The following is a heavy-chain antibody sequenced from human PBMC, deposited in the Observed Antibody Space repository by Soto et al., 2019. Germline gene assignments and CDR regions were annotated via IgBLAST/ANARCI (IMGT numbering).Heavy chain of an antibody. D-gene: IGHD5-18*01. Sequence: QVQLVQSGAEVKKPGSSVKVSCKASGGTFSSYAISWVRQAPGQGLEWMGGIIPIFGTANYAHKLQGRVAITADESTSTAYMELSSLRSEDTAVYYCARDDVDTAMPYGMDVWGQGTTVTVSS. CDR2: IIPIFGTA. J-gene: IGHJ6*02. V-gene: IGHV1-69*12. CDR3: ARDDVDTAMPYGMDV. CDR1: GGTFSSYA.